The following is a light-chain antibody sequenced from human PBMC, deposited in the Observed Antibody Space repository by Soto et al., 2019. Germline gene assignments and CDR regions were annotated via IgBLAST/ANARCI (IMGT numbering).Light chain of an antibody. V-gene: IGKV1-39*01. Sequence: DIQMTQSPSSLSASVGDRVTITCRTNQSISRYLSWYQQKPGKAPKLLIYAASSLQSGVPSRFSGSGSGTDFTLTISSLQPEDFATYHCHQTYTTQYTFGQGTKLDIK. CDR3: HQTYTTQYT. J-gene: IGKJ2*01. CDR1: QSISRY. CDR2: AAS.